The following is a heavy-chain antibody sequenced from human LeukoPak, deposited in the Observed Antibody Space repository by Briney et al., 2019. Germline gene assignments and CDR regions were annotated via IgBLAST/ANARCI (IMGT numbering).Heavy chain of an antibody. J-gene: IGHJ6*02. D-gene: IGHD3-10*01. CDR1: GFTFSSYW. CDR3: ARGVIIFYYGMDV. V-gene: IGHV3-74*01. CDR2: INNDGRSI. Sequence: GSLRLSCAASGFTFSSYWMHWVRQAPGKGLVWVSRINNDGRSISYADSVEGRFTISRDNAKNTLYLQMNSLRAEDTAVYYCARGVIIFYYGMDVWGQGTTVTVSS.